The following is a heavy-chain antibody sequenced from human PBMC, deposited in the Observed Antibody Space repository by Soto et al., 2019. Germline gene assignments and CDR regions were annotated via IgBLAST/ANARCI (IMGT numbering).Heavy chain of an antibody. CDR2: TYYKSKWYN. D-gene: IGHD6-6*01. J-gene: IGHJ5*02. Sequence: SQTLSLTCVISGDSVSSNSAAGNWIRQSPSRGLEWLGRTYYKSKWYNDYAVSVKSRITINPDTSKSQFSLQLNSVPPEDTAAYYCAREIEPKYSPSWFDPWGQGTLVTVSS. CDR1: GDSVSSNSAA. V-gene: IGHV6-1*01. CDR3: AREIEPKYSPSWFDP.